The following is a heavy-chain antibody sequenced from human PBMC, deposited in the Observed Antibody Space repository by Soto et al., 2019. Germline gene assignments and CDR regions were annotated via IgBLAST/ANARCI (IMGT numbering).Heavy chain of an antibody. CDR2: IYHSGST. Sequence: SVTLSLTCAVSGGSISSSNWWSWVRQPPGKGLEWIGEIYHSGSTNYNPSLKSRVTILVDKSKNQFSLKLSSVTAADTVVYYCARSPDSSGYYPRWYYYGMDVWGQGTTVTVSS. CDR3: ARSPDSSGYYPRWYYYGMDV. V-gene: IGHV4-4*02. CDR1: GGSISSSNW. J-gene: IGHJ6*02. D-gene: IGHD3-22*01.